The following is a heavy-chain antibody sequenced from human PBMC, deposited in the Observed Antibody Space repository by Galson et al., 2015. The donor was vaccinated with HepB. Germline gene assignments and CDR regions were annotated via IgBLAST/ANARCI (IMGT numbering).Heavy chain of an antibody. D-gene: IGHD6-6*01. Sequence: SLRLSCAASGFTFSSYAMSWVRQAPGKGLEWVSAISGSGGSTYYAHSVKGRFTISRDNSKNTLYLQMNSLRAEDTAVYYCAKALRGSSYPTDYYGMDVWGQGTTVTVSS. J-gene: IGHJ6*02. CDR2: ISGSGGST. V-gene: IGHV3-23*01. CDR3: AKALRGSSYPTDYYGMDV. CDR1: GFTFSSYA.